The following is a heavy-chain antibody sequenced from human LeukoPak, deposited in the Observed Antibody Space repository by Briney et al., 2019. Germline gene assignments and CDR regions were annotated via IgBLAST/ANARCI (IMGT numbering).Heavy chain of an antibody. CDR1: GFTFGGYG. V-gene: IGHV3-33*01. Sequence: GGSLRLSCAGSGFTFGGYGMHWFRQTPGKGLEWVAVIAYDGSRAFYADSVKGRFTISRDNSKNTMTVQMDDLRAEDTAVYYCTRYNNDHFDYWGQGTLVTVSS. J-gene: IGHJ4*02. CDR2: IAYDGSRA. D-gene: IGHD1-14*01. CDR3: TRYNNDHFDY.